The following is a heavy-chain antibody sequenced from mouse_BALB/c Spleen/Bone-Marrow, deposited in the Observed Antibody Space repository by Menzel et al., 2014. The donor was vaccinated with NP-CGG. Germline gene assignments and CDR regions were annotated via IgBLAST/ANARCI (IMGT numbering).Heavy chain of an antibody. D-gene: IGHD2-1*01. CDR1: GYAFSSYW. CDR3: ARGDGNYPFYAMDY. CDR2: IYPGDGDT. J-gene: IGHJ4*01. Sequence: VQLQQSGAELVRPGSSVKISCKASGYAFSSYWMNWVKQRPGQGLEWIGQIYPGDGDTNYNGKFKGKATLTADKSSSTXYMQLSSLTSEDSAVYFCARGDGNYPFYAMDYWGQGTSVTVSS. V-gene: IGHV1-80*01.